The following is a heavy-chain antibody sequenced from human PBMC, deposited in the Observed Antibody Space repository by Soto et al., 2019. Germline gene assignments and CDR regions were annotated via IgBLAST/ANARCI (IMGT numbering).Heavy chain of an antibody. Sequence: SETLSLTCTVSGGSISSTKNYWGWIRQPPGKGLEWIGTISYNGNTYYNPSLNGRVIISAATSKNQFSLKLSSLTAADTAVYYCSRRYSFGSGKYGVDVWGQGTMVTVSS. D-gene: IGHD3-10*01. V-gene: IGHV4-39*01. J-gene: IGHJ6*02. CDR3: SRRYSFGSGKYGVDV. CDR1: GGSISSTKNY. CDR2: ISYNGNT.